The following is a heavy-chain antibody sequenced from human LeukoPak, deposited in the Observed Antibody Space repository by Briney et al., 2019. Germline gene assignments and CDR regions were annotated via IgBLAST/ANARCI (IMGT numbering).Heavy chain of an antibody. CDR2: INQRGSS. D-gene: IGHD2-15*01. V-gene: IGHV4-34*01. Sequence: SETLSLTCPVYGGALRGYYWGWIRPPPSRGREWVGVINQRGSSNYHPYNKSRVTISVDTSKNQFSLKLSSVTAADTAVYCCARGAANEDIVVVVAATPFDLWGQGTLVTVSS. CDR1: GGALRGYY. J-gene: IGHJ5*02. CDR3: ARGAANEDIVVVVAATPFDL.